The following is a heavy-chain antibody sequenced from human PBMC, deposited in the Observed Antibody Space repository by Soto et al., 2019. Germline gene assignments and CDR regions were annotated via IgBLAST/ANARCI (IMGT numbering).Heavy chain of an antibody. CDR2: IMQDGTKR. CDR1: GFTFGSYC. D-gene: IGHD3-9*01. J-gene: IGHJ4*02. Sequence: GGSLRLSCAASGFTFGSYCMSWVRQAPGKGLEWVANIMQDGTKRYNVDSVKGRFTISRDNVKNSLHLQMSSLRAEDTAVYYCARFDILTKVDFDFWGQGTLVTVSS. V-gene: IGHV3-7*01. CDR3: ARFDILTKVDFDF.